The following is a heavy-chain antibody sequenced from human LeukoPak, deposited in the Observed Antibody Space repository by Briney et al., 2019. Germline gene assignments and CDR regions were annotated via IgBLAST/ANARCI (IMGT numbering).Heavy chain of an antibody. V-gene: IGHV3-66*01. CDR3: ARGQQLGHDAFDI. D-gene: IGHD6-13*01. J-gene: IGHJ3*02. Sequence: GGSLRLSCAASGFTVSSNYMTWVRQAPGKGLEWVSVIYSGGGRYYADSVKGRFTISRDNSKNTLNLQMNSLRAEDTAVYYCARGQQLGHDAFDIWGRGTMVTVSS. CDR2: IYSGGGR. CDR1: GFTVSSNY.